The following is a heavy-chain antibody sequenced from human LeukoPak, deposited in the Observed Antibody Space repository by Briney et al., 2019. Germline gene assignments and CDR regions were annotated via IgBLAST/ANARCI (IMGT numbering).Heavy chain of an antibody. Sequence: SETLSLTCTVSGGSISSGDYYWSWIRQPPGEGLEWIGYIYYSGSTYYNPSLKSRVTISVDTSKNQFSLKLSSVTAADTAVYYCARDLATALMDVWGKGTTVTVSS. CDR1: GGSISSGDYY. J-gene: IGHJ6*04. D-gene: IGHD5-12*01. V-gene: IGHV4-30-4*08. CDR2: IYYSGST. CDR3: ARDLATALMDV.